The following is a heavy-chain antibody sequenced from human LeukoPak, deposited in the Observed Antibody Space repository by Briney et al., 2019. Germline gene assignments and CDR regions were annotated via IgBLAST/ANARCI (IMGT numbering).Heavy chain of an antibody. Sequence: GESLKISCAASGFSFSYYWMSWVRQAPGKGLEWVANIKQDGSEKYYVDSVKGRFTISRDNAKKSLYLQMNSLRAEGTAVYYCAKDAEVGTLFGVLSRYNWFDPWGQGALVTVSS. CDR2: IKQDGSEK. CDR1: GFSFSYYW. CDR3: AKDAEVGTLFGVLSRYNWFDP. D-gene: IGHD3-3*01. V-gene: IGHV3-7*01. J-gene: IGHJ5*02.